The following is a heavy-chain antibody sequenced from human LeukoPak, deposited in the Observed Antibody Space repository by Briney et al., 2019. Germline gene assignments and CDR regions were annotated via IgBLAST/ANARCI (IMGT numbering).Heavy chain of an antibody. CDR2: INHSGST. CDR1: GGFFCGYY. D-gene: IGHD3-10*01. J-gene: IGHJ4*02. CDR3: ARGRPRHLTMVRGVIIRLYYFDY. V-gene: IGHV4-34*01. Sequence: PSETLSLTCAVYGGFFCGYYCSWIRQPPGKGLEWIGEINHSGSTNYNPSLKSRVTISVDTSKNQFSLKLSSVTAADTAVYYCARGRPRHLTMVRGVIIRLYYFDYWGQGTLVTVSS.